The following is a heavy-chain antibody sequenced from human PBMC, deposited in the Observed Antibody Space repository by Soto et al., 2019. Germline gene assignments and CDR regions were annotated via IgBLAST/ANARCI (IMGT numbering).Heavy chain of an antibody. CDR3: ARGIFSSSSPSDH. J-gene: IGHJ4*02. D-gene: IGHD6-6*01. CDR1: GFILGSHA. Sequence: GGSLRLSCVASGFILGSHAMQWVRQAPGKGLEWVAVIWYDGGKKYYGDSVKGRFTISRDNSKNTLYLQMDSLRAEDTAVYYCARGIFSSSSPSDHWGQGTLVTVSS. CDR2: IWYDGGKK. V-gene: IGHV3-33*01.